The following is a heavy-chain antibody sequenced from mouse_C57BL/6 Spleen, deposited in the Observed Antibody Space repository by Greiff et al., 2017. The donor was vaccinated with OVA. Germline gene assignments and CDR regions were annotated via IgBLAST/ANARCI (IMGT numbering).Heavy chain of an antibody. CDR2: IYPGDGDT. Sequence: QVQLQQSGPELVKPGASVKISCKASGYAFSSSWMNWVKQRPGKGLEWIGRIYPGDGDTNYHGKFKGKATLTVDKSSSTAYMQLSSRTAEESAVYVCARNYGSDWYFDVWGTGTTVTVSS. D-gene: IGHD1-1*01. V-gene: IGHV1-82*01. J-gene: IGHJ1*03. CDR1: GYAFSSSW. CDR3: ARNYGSDWYFDV.